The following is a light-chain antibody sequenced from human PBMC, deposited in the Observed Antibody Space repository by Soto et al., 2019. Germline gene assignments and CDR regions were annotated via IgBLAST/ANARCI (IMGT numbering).Light chain of an antibody. CDR2: EVS. V-gene: IGLV2-14*03. Sequence: QSVLTQPASVSGSPGQSITISCTGTSREVGAYDFVSWYQQHPDKATKLMIYEVSNRPSGVSNRFSGSKSVNTATLTISGLQAEDEADYYCSSYTSSSTRVFGTGTKVTVL. CDR3: SSYTSSSTRV. CDR1: SREVGAYDF. J-gene: IGLJ1*01.